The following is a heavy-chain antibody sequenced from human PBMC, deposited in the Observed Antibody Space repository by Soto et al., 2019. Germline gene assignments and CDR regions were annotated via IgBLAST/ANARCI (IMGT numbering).Heavy chain of an antibody. J-gene: IGHJ4*02. CDR3: ARLGTGFYNERPTSVDY. D-gene: IGHD3-9*01. Sequence: QVQLKESGPGLVKPSQTLSLTCTVSGGSISSGGFYWSWIRQHPGKGLEFIGYIVSIGGTYYNPSLQSRVSISVDTSKNQCSLRLRSVTAADTALYYCARLGTGFYNERPTSVDYGGPCSLVTVSS. CDR1: GGSISSGGFY. CDR2: IVSIGGT. V-gene: IGHV4-31*03.